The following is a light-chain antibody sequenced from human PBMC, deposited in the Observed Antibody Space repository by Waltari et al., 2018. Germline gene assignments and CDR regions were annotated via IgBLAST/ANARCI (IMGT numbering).Light chain of an antibody. CDR2: KAS. Sequence: DIQMTQSPSTLSASIGARVTITCRASQSISSWLDWYQQKPGKAPKLLIYKASSLESGVPSRFSGSGSGTEFTLTISSLQPDDFATYYCQQYNRYSWTFGQGTKVEIK. CDR3: QQYNRYSWT. CDR1: QSISSW. V-gene: IGKV1-5*03. J-gene: IGKJ1*01.